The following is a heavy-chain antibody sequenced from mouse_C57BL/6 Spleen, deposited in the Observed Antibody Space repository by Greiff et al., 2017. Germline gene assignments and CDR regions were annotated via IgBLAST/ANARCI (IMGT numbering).Heavy chain of an antibody. CDR1: GFTFSNYW. Sequence: EVQLVESGGGLVQPGGSMKLSCVASGFTFSNYWMNWVRQSPEKGLEWVAQIRLKSDNYATHYAESVKWRFTISRDDSKSSVYLQMNNLRAEDTGIYYCTRNLYAMDYWGQGTSVTVSS. V-gene: IGHV6-3*01. CDR3: TRNLYAMDY. J-gene: IGHJ4*01. CDR2: IRLKSDNYAT. D-gene: IGHD2-1*01.